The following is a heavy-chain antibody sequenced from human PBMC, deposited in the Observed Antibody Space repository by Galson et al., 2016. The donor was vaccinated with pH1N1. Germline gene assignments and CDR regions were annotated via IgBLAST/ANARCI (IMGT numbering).Heavy chain of an antibody. J-gene: IGHJ5*02. Sequence: SLRLSCAASGFSFSTYGMSWVHQAPGKGLDWVSGISGSGDDTYYAHTVRGRFTISRDNSKNTPYLQMTSLTAEDTAIYYCAKGCAIGPNYNDGEVSSWGQGALVTVSS. CDR3: AKGCAIGPNYNDGEVSS. CDR2: ISGSGDDT. CDR1: GFSFSTYG. D-gene: IGHD5-18*01. V-gene: IGHV3-23*01.